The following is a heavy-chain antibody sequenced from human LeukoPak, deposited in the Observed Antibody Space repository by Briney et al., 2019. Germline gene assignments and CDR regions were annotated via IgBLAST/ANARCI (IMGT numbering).Heavy chain of an antibody. CDR2: ISSSSSYI. J-gene: IGHJ5*02. CDR3: AKGSGIAAALRDWFDP. CDR1: GFTFSSYS. Sequence: GGSLRLSCAASGFTFSSYSMNWVRQAPGKGLEWVSSISSSSSYIYYADSVKGRFTISRDNAKNSLYLQMNSLRAEDTAVYYCAKGSGIAAALRDWFDPWGQGTLVTVSS. D-gene: IGHD6-13*01. V-gene: IGHV3-21*04.